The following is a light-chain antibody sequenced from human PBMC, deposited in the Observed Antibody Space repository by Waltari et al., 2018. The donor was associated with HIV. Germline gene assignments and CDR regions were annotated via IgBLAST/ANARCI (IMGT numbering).Light chain of an antibody. Sequence: EIVLTQSPATLSFSPGERATLSCRASQSVSSYLAWYQQKPGQAPRLLIYDASNRATGIPARFSASGSGTDFTLTISSLEPEDFAVYYCQQRSYWPPYTFGQGTRLEIK. CDR3: QQRSYWPPYT. V-gene: IGKV3-11*01. CDR2: DAS. J-gene: IGKJ2*01. CDR1: QSVSSY.